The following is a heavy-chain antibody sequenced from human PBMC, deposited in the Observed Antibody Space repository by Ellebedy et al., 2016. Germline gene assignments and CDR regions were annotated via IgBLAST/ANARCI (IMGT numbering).Heavy chain of an antibody. CDR1: GFTFSSYA. V-gene: IGHV3-64D*06. CDR2: ISSNGGST. D-gene: IGHD3-22*01. CDR3: VGEGVYDSSGYYPRLDDAFDI. J-gene: IGHJ3*02. Sequence: GESLKISXSASGFTFSSYAMHWVRQAPGKGLEYVSAISSNGGSTYYADSVKGRFTISRDNSKNTLYLQMSSLRAEDTAVYYCVGEGVYDSSGYYPRLDDAFDIWGQGTMVTVSS.